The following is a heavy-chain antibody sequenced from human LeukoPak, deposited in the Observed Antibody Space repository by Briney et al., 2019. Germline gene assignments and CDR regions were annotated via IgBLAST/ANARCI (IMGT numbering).Heavy chain of an antibody. J-gene: IGHJ4*02. V-gene: IGHV3-30*02. CDR2: IRYDGFDK. CDR1: GFTSNIYG. D-gene: IGHD3-10*01. Sequence: PGGSLRLSCAASGFTSNIYGMNWVRQAPGKGLEWVAFIRYDGFDKYYADFVKGRFTISRDNSKNTLYLQMDSLRAEDTAFYYCARDRWFGESLPAHFEYWGQGTLVTVSS. CDR3: ARDRWFGESLPAHFEY.